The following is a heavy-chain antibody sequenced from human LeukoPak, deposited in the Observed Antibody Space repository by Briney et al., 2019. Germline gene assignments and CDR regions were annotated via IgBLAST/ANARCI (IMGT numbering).Heavy chain of an antibody. CDR2: IIPIFGTA. Sequence: WASVKVSCKASGGTFSSHAISWVRQAPGQGLEWMGGIIPIFGTANYAQKFQGRVTITADKSTSTAYMELSSLRSEDTAVYYCARGYCYGYYFDYWGQGTLVTVSS. V-gene: IGHV1-69*06. J-gene: IGHJ4*02. D-gene: IGHD5-18*01. CDR1: GGTFSSHA. CDR3: ARGYCYGYYFDY.